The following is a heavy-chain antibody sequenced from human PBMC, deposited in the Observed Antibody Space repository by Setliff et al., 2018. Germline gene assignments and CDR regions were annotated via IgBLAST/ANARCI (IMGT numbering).Heavy chain of an antibody. CDR1: GYTFPTDY. V-gene: IGHV1-46*01. D-gene: IGHD1-26*01. CDR3: ARSPPKRGVGQCHYMDV. J-gene: IGHJ6*03. CDR2: MHPSGVGT. Sequence: ASVKVSCKASGYTFPTDYIHWVRQAPGQELEWMGRMHPSGVGTSGPQKFQGRVTMTRDTSTSTVYMVLNNLRSEDTALYYCARSPPKRGVGQCHYMDVWCIRTTPTV.